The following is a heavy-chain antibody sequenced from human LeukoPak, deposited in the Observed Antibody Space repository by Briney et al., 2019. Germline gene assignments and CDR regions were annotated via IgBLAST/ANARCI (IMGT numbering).Heavy chain of an antibody. CDR1: GFTFSSYW. CDR3: ARGGGLDL. J-gene: IGHJ6*02. Sequence: PGGSLRLSCAASGFTFSSYWMNWARQAPGKGLEWVASINHNGNVNYYVDSVKGRFTISRDNAKNSLYLQRSNLRAEDTAVYYCARGGGLDLWGQGATVTVSS. D-gene: IGHD3-16*01. V-gene: IGHV3-7*03. CDR2: INHNGNVN.